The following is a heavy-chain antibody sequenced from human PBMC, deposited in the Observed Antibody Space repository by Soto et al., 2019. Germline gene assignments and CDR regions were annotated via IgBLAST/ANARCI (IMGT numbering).Heavy chain of an antibody. CDR1: GGSFSGYY. CDR3: ARGPFRFYYDSSGYYHYFDY. CDR2: INHSGST. V-gene: IGHV4-34*01. Sequence: QVQLQQWGAGLLKPSETLSLTCAVYGGSFSGYYWSWIRQPPGKGLERIGEINHSGSTNYNPSLKSRVTISVDTSKNQFSLKLSSVTAADTAVYYCARGPFRFYYDSSGYYHYFDYWGQGTLVTVSS. D-gene: IGHD3-22*01. J-gene: IGHJ4*02.